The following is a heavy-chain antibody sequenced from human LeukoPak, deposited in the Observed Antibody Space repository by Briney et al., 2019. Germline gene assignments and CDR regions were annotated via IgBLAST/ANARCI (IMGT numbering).Heavy chain of an antibody. CDR2: ITGTGDAT. J-gene: IGHJ4*02. CDR3: AKAYGSNGYFQLPIDC. V-gene: IGHV3-23*01. CDR1: GFTFSSNA. Sequence: GGSLRLSCAASGFTFSSNAMTWVRQAPGKGLECVSAITGTGDATYYADSVKGRFTISRDNSKNTLYPQLNSLRAEDTAVYYCAKAYGSNGYFQLPIDCWGQGTLVTVSS. D-gene: IGHD3-22*01.